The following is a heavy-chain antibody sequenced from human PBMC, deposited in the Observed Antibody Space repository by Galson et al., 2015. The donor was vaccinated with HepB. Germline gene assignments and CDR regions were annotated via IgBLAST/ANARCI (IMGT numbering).Heavy chain of an antibody. CDR2: IYPGGSDT. CDR3: ATPWMYNWNDLGDAFDI. Sequence: QSGAEVKKPGESLKISCKGSGYSFTSHWIGWVRQMPGKGLEWMGIIYPGGSDTRYSPSFQGQVTISADKSISTAYLQWSSLKASDTAMYYCATPWMYNWNDLGDAFDIWGQGTMVTVSS. J-gene: IGHJ3*02. CDR1: GYSFTSHW. D-gene: IGHD1-20*01. V-gene: IGHV5-51*01.